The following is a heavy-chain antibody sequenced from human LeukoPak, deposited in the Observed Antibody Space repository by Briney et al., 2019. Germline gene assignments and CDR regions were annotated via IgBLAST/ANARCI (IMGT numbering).Heavy chain of an antibody. J-gene: IGHJ4*02. V-gene: IGHV4-4*07. Sequence: SETLSLTCTVSGGSISSYYWSWIRQPAGKGLEWIGRIYTSGTTNYNPSLKSRVTMSVDTTKNQFSLKLSSVTAADTAVYYCARTRYCSGGNCYHPFDYWGQGTLVTVSS. CDR1: GGSISSYY. CDR2: IYTSGTT. D-gene: IGHD2-15*01. CDR3: ARTRYCSGGNCYHPFDY.